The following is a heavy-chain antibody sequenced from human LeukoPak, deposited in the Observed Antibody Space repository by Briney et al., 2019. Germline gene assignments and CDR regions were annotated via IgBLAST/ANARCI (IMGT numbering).Heavy chain of an antibody. D-gene: IGHD4-17*01. CDR1: GYGFTSYW. V-gene: IGHV5-51*01. Sequence: PGESLKISCKGSGYGFTSYWIGWVRQMPEKGLEWMGIFYPGDSDTRYSPSFQGQVTISVDKSTSTTCLQWSSLKASDSAMYYCARLDTRTVFDYWGQGTLVTVSS. J-gene: IGHJ4*02. CDR3: ARLDTRTVFDY. CDR2: FYPGDSDT.